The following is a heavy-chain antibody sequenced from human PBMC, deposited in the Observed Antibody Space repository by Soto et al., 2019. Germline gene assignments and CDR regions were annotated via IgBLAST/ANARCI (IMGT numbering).Heavy chain of an antibody. V-gene: IGHV1-69*13. D-gene: IGHD6-19*01. CDR3: AGTRAVAGTRYTSFEP. J-gene: IGHJ5*02. CDR1: GGTFSAYG. CDR2: IIPIFSTS. Sequence: GASVKVSCKASGGTFSAYGFSWVRQAPGQGLEWMGGIIPIFSTSNYAQKFQGRVTITADESTSTAYMELSSLRSEDTAVYYCAGTRAVAGTRYTSFEPWGQGTLVTVSS.